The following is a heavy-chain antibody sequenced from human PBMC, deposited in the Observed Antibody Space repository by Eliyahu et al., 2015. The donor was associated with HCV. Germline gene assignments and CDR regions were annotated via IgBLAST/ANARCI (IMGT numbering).Heavy chain of an antibody. CDR1: GFTFSNAW. Sequence: EVQLVESGGALVKPGGSLRLSCAASGFTFSNAWMSWVRQAPGKGLEWVGRIKSKTDGGTTDYAAPVKGRFTISRDDSKNTLYLQMNSLKTEDTAVYYCTTDLTGAYYYGSDPWGQGTLVTVSS. CDR3: TTDLTGAYYYGSDP. D-gene: IGHD3-10*01. J-gene: IGHJ5*02. CDR2: IKSKTDGGTT. V-gene: IGHV3-15*02.